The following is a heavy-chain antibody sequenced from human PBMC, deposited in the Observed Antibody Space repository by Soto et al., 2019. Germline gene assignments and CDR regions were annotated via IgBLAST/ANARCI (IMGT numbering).Heavy chain of an antibody. J-gene: IGHJ4*02. D-gene: IGHD2-2*01. CDR2: ISSSSSYI. V-gene: IGHV3-21*01. CDR1: GFTFSSYS. CDR3: ARSTVVVPADFDY. Sequence: PGGSLRLSCAASGFTFSSYSMNWVRQAPGKGLEWVSSISSSSSYIYYADSVKGRFTISRDNAKKLLYLQMNSLRAEDTAVYYCARSTVVVPADFDYWGQGTLVTVSS.